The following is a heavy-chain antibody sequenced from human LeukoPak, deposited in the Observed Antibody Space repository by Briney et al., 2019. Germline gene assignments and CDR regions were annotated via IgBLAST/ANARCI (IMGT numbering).Heavy chain of an antibody. CDR3: ARQQPYFDY. J-gene: IGHJ4*02. Sequence: SETLSLTCTVSGGSISSYYWSWIRQPPGKGLEWIGYIYYSGSTNYNPSLKSRVTISVDTSKNQFSLKLSSVTAADTAVYYCARQQPYFDYWGQGTLVTVSS. CDR1: GGSISSYY. CDR2: IYYSGST. V-gene: IGHV4-59*08.